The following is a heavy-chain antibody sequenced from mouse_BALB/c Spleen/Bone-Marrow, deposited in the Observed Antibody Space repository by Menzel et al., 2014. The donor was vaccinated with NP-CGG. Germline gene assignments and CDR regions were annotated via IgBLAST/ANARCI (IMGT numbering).Heavy chain of an antibody. CDR3: AREYYGRAWFAY. J-gene: IGHJ3*01. Sequence: VILVESGPGLVQPSQRLSIPCTVSGFSLTSYGVHWVRQSPGKGLEWLGVIWSGGSTDYNAAFISRLSITKDNSKSHVFFKMNSLQAYDTAIYYCAREYYGRAWFAYWGQGTLVTVSA. V-gene: IGHV2-2*01. CDR2: IWSGGST. D-gene: IGHD1-1*01. CDR1: GFSLTSYG.